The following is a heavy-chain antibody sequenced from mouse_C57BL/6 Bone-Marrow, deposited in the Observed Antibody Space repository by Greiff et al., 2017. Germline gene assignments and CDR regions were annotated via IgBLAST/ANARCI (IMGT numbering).Heavy chain of an antibody. CDR1: GYTFTSYW. CDR3: ARGLRLSNY. V-gene: IGHV1-50*01. D-gene: IGHD3-2*02. Sequence: QVQLKQPGAELVKPGASVKLSCKASGYTFTSYWMQWVKQRPGQGLEWIGEIDPSDSYTNYNQKFKGKATLTVDTSSSTAYMQLSSLTSEDSAVYYCARGLRLSNYWGQGTLVTVSA. J-gene: IGHJ3*01. CDR2: IDPSDSYT.